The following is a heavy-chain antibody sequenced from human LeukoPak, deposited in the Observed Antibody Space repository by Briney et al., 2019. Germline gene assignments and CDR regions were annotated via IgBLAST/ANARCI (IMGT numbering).Heavy chain of an antibody. D-gene: IGHD3-22*01. CDR2: VYSSGVG. Sequence: PSETLSLICTVSGGSITGYYWNWIRQPAGQGLEWLGRVYSSGVGNYNPSLTSRVTMSVDTSKNQFSLKLTSLTAADTAVYYCAREEFLHEIDSSGYFVYWGQGTLVTVSS. J-gene: IGHJ4*02. CDR1: GGSITGYY. CDR3: AREEFLHEIDSSGYFVY. V-gene: IGHV4-4*07.